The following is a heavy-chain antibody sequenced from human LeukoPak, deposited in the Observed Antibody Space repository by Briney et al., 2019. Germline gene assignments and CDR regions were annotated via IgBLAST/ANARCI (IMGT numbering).Heavy chain of an antibody. V-gene: IGHV3-74*01. CDR2: INSDGSNT. Sequence: GGSLRLSCAASGFSFSTSWMHWVRHTPEKGLVWVSRINSDGSNTIYADSVKGRFTISRGNSKNTLYLQMNSLRAEDTAVYCCAGGLLWFGELLSGVDYWGQGTLVTVSS. CDR1: GFSFSTSW. J-gene: IGHJ4*02. CDR3: AGGLLWFGELLSGVDY. D-gene: IGHD3-10*01.